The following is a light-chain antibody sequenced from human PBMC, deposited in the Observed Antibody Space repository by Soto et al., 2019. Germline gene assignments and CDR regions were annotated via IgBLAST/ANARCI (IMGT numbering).Light chain of an antibody. J-gene: IGLJ1*01. CDR3: CSYAVSNTHV. CDR1: SSDVGNYNL. Sequence: QSALTQPASVSGSPGQSITISCTGTSSDVGNYNLVSWYQQHPGKAPKLVIYEGSKRPSGVSNRFSGFKSGNTASLTIFGLQAEDEADYHCCSYAVSNTHVFGTGTKVTVL. V-gene: IGLV2-23*01. CDR2: EGS.